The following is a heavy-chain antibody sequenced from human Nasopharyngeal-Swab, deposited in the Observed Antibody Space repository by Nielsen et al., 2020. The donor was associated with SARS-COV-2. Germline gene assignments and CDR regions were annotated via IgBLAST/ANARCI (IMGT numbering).Heavy chain of an antibody. V-gene: IGHV3-23*01. J-gene: IGHJ5*02. CDR2: ITGNGDTT. CDR1: GFTFSSYS. D-gene: IGHD6-13*01. CDR3: ARPLSRDSTWTTEANWFDP. Sequence: GGSLRLSCAASGFTFSSYSMSWLRQAPGQGLEWVSTITGNGDTTYYADSAKGRFTISRDNSENTAYLQMNSLRAEDTALYHCARPLSRDSTWTTEANWFDPWGQGTLVTVSS.